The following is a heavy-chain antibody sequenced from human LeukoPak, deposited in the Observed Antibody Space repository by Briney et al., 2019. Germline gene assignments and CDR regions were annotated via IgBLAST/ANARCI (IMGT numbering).Heavy chain of an antibody. CDR1: GYTFTSYA. Sequence: ASVKVSCKASGYTFTSYAMNWVRQAPGQGLEWMGWINTNTGNPTYAQGFTGRFVFSLDTSVSTAYLQISSLKAEDTAVYYCARDLGQLPLDPNNYYYYGMDVWGQGTTVTVSS. J-gene: IGHJ6*02. CDR2: INTNTGNP. CDR3: ARDLGQLPLDPNNYYYYGMDV. V-gene: IGHV7-4-1*02. D-gene: IGHD2-2*01.